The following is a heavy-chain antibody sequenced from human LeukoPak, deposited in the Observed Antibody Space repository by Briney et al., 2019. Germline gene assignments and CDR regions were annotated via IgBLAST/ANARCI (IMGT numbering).Heavy chain of an antibody. V-gene: IGHV4-4*07. CDR1: GGSISTDY. CDR3: ASDFGY. Sequence: SETLCLTCTVSGGSISTDYWTWVRQPPGKGLEWIGLIYTSGRTNYNPSLKSQVTMSVDTSKNQFSLKLTSVTAADTAVYYCASDFGYWGQGTLVTVSS. CDR2: IYTSGRT. J-gene: IGHJ4*02. D-gene: IGHD3-10*01.